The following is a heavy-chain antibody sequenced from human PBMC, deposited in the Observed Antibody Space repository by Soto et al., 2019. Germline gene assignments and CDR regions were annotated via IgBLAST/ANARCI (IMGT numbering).Heavy chain of an antibody. D-gene: IGHD3-3*01. V-gene: IGHV1-18*01. CDR1: GYTFTSYG. Sequence: ASVKVSCKASGYTFTSYGISWVRQAPGQGLEWMGWISAYNGNTNYAQKLQGRVTMTTDTSTSTAYMELRSLRSDDTAVYYCARDNGNTIFGVVITNPYYYYVMDFWGQGTTVTVSS. J-gene: IGHJ6*02. CDR3: ARDNGNTIFGVVITNPYYYYVMDF. CDR2: ISAYNGNT.